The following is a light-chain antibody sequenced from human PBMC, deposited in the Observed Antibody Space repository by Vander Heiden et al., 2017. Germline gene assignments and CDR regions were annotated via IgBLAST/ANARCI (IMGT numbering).Light chain of an antibody. Sequence: DIVMTPSPDSLAVALGERATINCKCSQSVLYTSNNKNYFASSQHKPGHTPNLLIYWASTRESGVPDRFSGSGSGTDFTLTISSLQAEDVAVYYCQQYYSTPPLTFGGGTKVEIK. CDR2: WAS. J-gene: IGKJ4*01. CDR3: QQYYSTPPLT. CDR1: QSVLYTSNNKNY. V-gene: IGKV4-1*01.